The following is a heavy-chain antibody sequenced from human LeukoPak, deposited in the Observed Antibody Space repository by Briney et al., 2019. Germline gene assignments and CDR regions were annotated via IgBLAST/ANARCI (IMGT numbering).Heavy chain of an antibody. D-gene: IGHD3-22*01. Sequence: PGGSLRPSCAASVFAFSSYAISWVGQAPGKGREGGAAISCSGGSTYYADSVKGRFTISKDNSKNTVYMQMNSLRAEDTAVYYCAKYYYDSSGYYYIWGQGTMVTVSS. CDR1: VFAFSSYA. CDR3: AKYYYDSSGYYYI. J-gene: IGHJ3*02. V-gene: IGHV3-23*01. CDR2: ISCSGGST.